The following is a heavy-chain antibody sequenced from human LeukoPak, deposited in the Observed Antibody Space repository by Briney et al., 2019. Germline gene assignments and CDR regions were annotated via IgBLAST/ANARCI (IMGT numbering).Heavy chain of an antibody. J-gene: IGHJ4*02. V-gene: IGHV4-39*07. CDR1: GGSISSYY. CDR3: ASEAYQGGYFDY. D-gene: IGHD3-16*01. CDR2: VYYSGST. Sequence: SETLSLTCTVSGGSISSYYWSWIRQPPGKGLEWIGSVYYSGSTYYNPSLKSRVTISVDTSKTQFSLNLSSVTAADTALYYCASEAYQGGYFDYWGQGTLVTVSS.